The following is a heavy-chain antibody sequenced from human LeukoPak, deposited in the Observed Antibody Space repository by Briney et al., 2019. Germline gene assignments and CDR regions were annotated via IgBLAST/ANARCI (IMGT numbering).Heavy chain of an antibody. D-gene: IGHD5-24*01. J-gene: IGHJ6*03. CDR3: SSSDGPDYYYYYYMDV. CDR1: GFTFSSYW. CDR2: IRSKANSYAT. Sequence: LAGGSLRLSCAASGFTFSSYWMSWVRQASGKGLEWVGRIRSKANSYATAYAASVKGRFTISRDDSKNTAYLQMNSLKTEDTAVYYCSSSDGPDYYYYYYMDVWGKGTTVTVSS. V-gene: IGHV3-73*01.